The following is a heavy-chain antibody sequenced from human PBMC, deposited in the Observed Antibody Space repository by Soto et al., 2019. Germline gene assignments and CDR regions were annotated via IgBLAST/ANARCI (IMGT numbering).Heavy chain of an antibody. D-gene: IGHD1-26*01. J-gene: IGHJ4*02. V-gene: IGHV1-3*01. CDR3: ARDLEGATIFDY. CDR1: GYTFTSYA. CDR2: INAGNGNT. Sequence: ASVKVSCKASGYTFTSYAIHWVRQAPGQRLEWMGWINAGNGNTKYSQKFQGRVTITRDTSASTAYMELSSLRSEDTAVYYSARDLEGATIFDYWGQGTLVTVSS.